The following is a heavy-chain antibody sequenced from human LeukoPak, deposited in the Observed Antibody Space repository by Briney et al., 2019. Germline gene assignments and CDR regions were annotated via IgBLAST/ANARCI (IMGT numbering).Heavy chain of an antibody. J-gene: IGHJ4*02. CDR2: INPSGGST. CDR3: ARDAHAFGGVIVIRGYFDY. CDR1: GYRFTGYY. V-gene: IGHV1-46*01. D-gene: IGHD3-16*02. Sequence: ASVKVSCKASGYRFTGYYLHWVRQAPGQGLEWMGIINPSGGSTSYAQKFQGRVTMTRDTSTSTVYMELSSLRSEDTAVYYCARDAHAFGGVIVIRGYFDYWGQGTLVTVSS.